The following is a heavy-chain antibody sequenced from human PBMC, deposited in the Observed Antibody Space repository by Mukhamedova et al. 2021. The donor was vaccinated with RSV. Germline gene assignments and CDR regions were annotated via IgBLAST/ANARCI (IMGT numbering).Heavy chain of an antibody. Sequence: SWIRQPPGKGRGWFGPAFYGGGTNYNPPLKSRVTFSVDTSKKRFSLRLPSVTAADTAVNYFARGDGGGECYDSRDWLDPWGQGTL. D-gene: IGHD2-21*01. J-gene: IGHJ5*02. V-gene: IGHV4-59*01. CDR3: ARGDGGGECYDSRDWLDP. CDR2: AFYGGGT.